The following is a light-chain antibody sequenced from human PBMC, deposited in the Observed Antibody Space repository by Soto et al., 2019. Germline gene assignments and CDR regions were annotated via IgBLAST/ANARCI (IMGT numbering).Light chain of an antibody. J-gene: IGKJ2*01. CDR2: KAS. V-gene: IGKV1-5*03. CDR3: QQYKAYSYT. Sequence: DIEMTQSPSTLSASVGDRVTITCRATQSLNIWLAWYHQKPGKAPKLLISKASSLESGVPSRFSGSGSGTEFSLTISSLQPDDFATYYCQQYKAYSYTFGQGTKLEMK. CDR1: QSLNIW.